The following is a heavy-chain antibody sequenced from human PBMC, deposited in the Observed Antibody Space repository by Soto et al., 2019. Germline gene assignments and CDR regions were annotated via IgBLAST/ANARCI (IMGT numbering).Heavy chain of an antibody. J-gene: IGHJ4*02. Sequence: QVQLVQSGAEVKKPGASVKVSCKSSGYTFASYDISWVRQANGQGLEWLVWIRAYNGNTHYAQKLQGRVTMLTDKPTITAYMELRSRRSDDMAVYYCARGTWALGYYWGQGTLVNVAS. D-gene: IGHD7-27*01. V-gene: IGHV1-18*03. CDR1: GYTFASYD. CDR2: IRAYNGNT. CDR3: ARGTWALGYY.